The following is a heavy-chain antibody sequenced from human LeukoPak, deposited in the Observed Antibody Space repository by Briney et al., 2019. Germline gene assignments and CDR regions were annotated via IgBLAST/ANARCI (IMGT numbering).Heavy chain of an antibody. Sequence: GGSLRLSCAASGFTFTTYWMHWVRQAPGKGLVWVSHINSDGSITSYADSVKGRFTISRDNAKNTLYLQMNSLRAEDAAVYYCARDAVDTANAVWGQGTTVTVSS. D-gene: IGHD5-18*01. V-gene: IGHV3-74*01. CDR1: GFTFTTYW. CDR2: INSDGSIT. J-gene: IGHJ6*02. CDR3: ARDAVDTANAV.